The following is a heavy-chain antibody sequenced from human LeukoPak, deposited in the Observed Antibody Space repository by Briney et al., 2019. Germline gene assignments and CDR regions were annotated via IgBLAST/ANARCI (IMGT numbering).Heavy chain of an antibody. V-gene: IGHV4-34*01. CDR3: ARGYLAYYDSSGYVPYYFDY. D-gene: IGHD3-22*01. J-gene: IGHJ4*02. CDR2: INHSGST. CDR1: DGSLSGYY. Sequence: SETLSLTCAVYDGSLSGYYWSWIRQPPGKGLEWIGEINHSGSTNYNPSLKSRVTISVDTSKNQFSLKLSSVTAADTAVYYCARGYLAYYDSSGYVPYYFDYWGQATLVTVSS.